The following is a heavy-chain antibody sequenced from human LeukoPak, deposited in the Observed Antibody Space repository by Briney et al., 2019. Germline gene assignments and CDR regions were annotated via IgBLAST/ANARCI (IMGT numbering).Heavy chain of an antibody. Sequence: PGGSLRLSCAASGFAFSSYAMSWGRQPPGKGLEWVSVISRRDDYTYYADSVKGRFTISRDNSKNTLYLQMNSLRAEDTAVYYCAKAIYSGSYYGLYFQHWGQGTLVTVSS. CDR3: AKAIYSGSYYGLYFQH. CDR2: ISRRDDYT. V-gene: IGHV3-23*01. CDR1: GFAFSSYA. D-gene: IGHD1-26*01. J-gene: IGHJ1*01.